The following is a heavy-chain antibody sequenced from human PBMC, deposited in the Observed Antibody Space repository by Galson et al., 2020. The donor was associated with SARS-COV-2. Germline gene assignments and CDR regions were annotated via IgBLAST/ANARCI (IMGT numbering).Heavy chain of an antibody. Sequence: GGSLRVSWVASGFSLSTYHMNSSSQAPGKVQEWLSSIGLTGSTTYYAGSVMGRFTISRDNAKNSLYLQMNSLRAEDTAVYYCARADLWSGSGGDAFDIWGQGTMVTVSS. CDR3: ARADLWSGSGGDAFDI. V-gene: IGHV3-48*03. CDR1: GFSLSTYH. J-gene: IGHJ3*02. D-gene: IGHD3-3*01. CDR2: IGLTGSTT.